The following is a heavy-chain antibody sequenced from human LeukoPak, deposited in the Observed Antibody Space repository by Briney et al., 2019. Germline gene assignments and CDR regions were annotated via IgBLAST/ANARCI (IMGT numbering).Heavy chain of an antibody. J-gene: IGHJ4*02. CDR1: GFTFDDYG. D-gene: IGHD1-26*01. CDR2: INWNGGST. V-gene: IGHV3-20*04. CDR3: ALLVGATLDFDY. Sequence: GGSLRLSCAASGFTFDDYGMSWVRQAPGKGLEWVSGINWNGGSTGYADSVKGRFTISRDNAKNSLYLQMNSLRAEDTAVYYCALLVGATLDFDYWGQGTLVTVSS.